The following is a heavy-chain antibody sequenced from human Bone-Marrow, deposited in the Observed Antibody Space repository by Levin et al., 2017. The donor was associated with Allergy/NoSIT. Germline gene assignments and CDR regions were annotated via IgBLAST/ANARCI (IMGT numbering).Heavy chain of an antibody. D-gene: IGHD1-26*01. CDR3: AKGAYGQFDY. CDR1: GFTFSDYS. Sequence: GGSLRLSCAASGFTFSDYSMNWVRQAPGKGLEWVSSVSSDSRSISYADSMKGRFTISRDNAKNSLYLQMNSLRAEDTAVYYCAKGAYGQFDYWGQGTLVTVSS. J-gene: IGHJ4*02. V-gene: IGHV3-21*06. CDR2: VSSDSRSI.